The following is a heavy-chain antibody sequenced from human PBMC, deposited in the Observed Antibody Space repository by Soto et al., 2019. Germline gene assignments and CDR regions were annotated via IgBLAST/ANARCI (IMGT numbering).Heavy chain of an antibody. D-gene: IGHD2-21*01. CDR1: GAALNSGHYY. CDR3: ARLRIATNNYKWVDH. V-gene: IGHV4-31*03. CDR2: IYVTGAV. Sequence: NPXETLSLPCSVSGAALNSGHYYWSWIRQVPGKGLEWIGHIYVTGAVDYNPSLRDRITISQDTSERQFSLNLRLVTAADTAAYYCARLRIATNNYKWVDHWGQGTLVTVSS. J-gene: IGHJ5*02.